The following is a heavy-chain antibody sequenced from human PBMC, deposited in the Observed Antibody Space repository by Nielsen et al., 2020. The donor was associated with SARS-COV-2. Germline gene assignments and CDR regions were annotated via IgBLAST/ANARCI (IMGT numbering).Heavy chain of an antibody. CDR1: GFIFDDFG. V-gene: IGHV3-20*01. D-gene: IGHD3-3*01. Sequence: GESLKISCAASGFIFDDFGMSWVRQTPGKGLEWVTGVSWNGGNTGYADSVKGRFTISRDNAKNSLYLQMNSLRAEDTALYHCARGQFDFDYWGQGTLVTVSS. J-gene: IGHJ4*02. CDR3: ARGQFDFDY. CDR2: VSWNGGNT.